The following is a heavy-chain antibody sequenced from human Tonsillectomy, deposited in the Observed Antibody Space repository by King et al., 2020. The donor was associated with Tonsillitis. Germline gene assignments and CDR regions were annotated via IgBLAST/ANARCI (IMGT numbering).Heavy chain of an antibody. CDR3: ARCDLPRNMEV. V-gene: IGHV4-34*01. CDR1: GGSFCSNY. Sequence: VQLQQWGAGLLKPSETLTLTCAVYGGSFCSNYCTWIRQPPGKGLEWIGEIHRQGGAYYNPSLQSRVTLSLDTSKKQFSLRLNSVTAADTAVDYCARCDLPRNMEVWGQGTTVTVSS. J-gene: IGHJ6*02. CDR2: IHRQGGA.